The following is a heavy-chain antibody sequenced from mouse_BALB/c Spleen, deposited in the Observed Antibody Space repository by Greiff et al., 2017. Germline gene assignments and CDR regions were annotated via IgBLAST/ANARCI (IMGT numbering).Heavy chain of an antibody. CDR2: ISTYSGNT. Sequence: VPLQQSGPGLVRPGGSVKISCKGSGYTFPDYAMHWVKQSQAKGLEWVGVISTYSGNTNYNQKFKGKATMTVDKSSSTAYMELARLTSEDSAIYYCARAYGNYLAWFAYWGQGTLVTVSA. CDR3: ARAYGNYLAWFAY. V-gene: IGHV1-67*01. CDR1: GYTFPDYA. D-gene: IGHD2-1*01. J-gene: IGHJ3*01.